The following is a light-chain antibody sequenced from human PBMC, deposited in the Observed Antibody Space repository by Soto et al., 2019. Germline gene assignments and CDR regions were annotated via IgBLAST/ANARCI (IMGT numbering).Light chain of an antibody. CDR2: KAA. CDR1: QTVSSW. Sequence: DIQMTQSPSTLSGSVVDRGTITCRASQTVSSWLAWYQQKPGKAPKLLIYKAATLKSGDPSRFSGSGSGTEFTLTISSLQPDDFATYYCQHYNSYSEAFGQGTKVDIK. CDR3: QHYNSYSEA. V-gene: IGKV1-5*03. J-gene: IGKJ1*01.